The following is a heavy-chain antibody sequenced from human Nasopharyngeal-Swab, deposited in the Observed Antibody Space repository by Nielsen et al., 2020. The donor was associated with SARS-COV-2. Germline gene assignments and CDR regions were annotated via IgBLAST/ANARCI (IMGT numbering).Heavy chain of an antibody. J-gene: IGHJ3*02. CDR3: ARAAITMIVVVSAFDI. Sequence: RQAPGKGVEWIGYIYYSGSTYYNPSLKSRVTISVDTSKNQISLKLSSVTAADTAVYYCARAAITMIVVVSAFDIWGQGTMVTVSS. V-gene: IGHV4-31*02. CDR2: IYYSGST. D-gene: IGHD3-22*01.